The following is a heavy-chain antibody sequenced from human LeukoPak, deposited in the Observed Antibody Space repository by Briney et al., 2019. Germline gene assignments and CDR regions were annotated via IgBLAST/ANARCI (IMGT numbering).Heavy chain of an antibody. CDR2: IYSGGST. Sequence: PGGSLRLSCAASGFTVSSNYMSWVRQAPGKGLEWVSVIYSGGSTYYADCVKGRFTISRDNSKNTLYLQMNSLRAEDTAVYYCAKEPATRWLATFDYWGQGTLVTVSS. J-gene: IGHJ4*02. CDR3: AKEPATRWLATFDY. CDR1: GFTVSSNY. D-gene: IGHD6-19*01. V-gene: IGHV3-66*01.